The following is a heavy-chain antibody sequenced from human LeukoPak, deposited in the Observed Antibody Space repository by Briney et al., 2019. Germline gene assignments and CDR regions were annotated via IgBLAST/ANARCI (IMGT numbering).Heavy chain of an antibody. CDR3: AKRMGDY. CDR1: GFTFSSYA. Sequence: QPGGSLRLSCEASGFTFSSYAMSWVRQAPGKGLEWVSSIGDSGGSTFYADSVKGRFTISRDNSKNTLYLQMNSLRAEDTAIYFCAKRMGDYWGQGTLVTVSS. CDR2: IGDSGGST. V-gene: IGHV3-23*01. D-gene: IGHD2-8*01. J-gene: IGHJ4*02.